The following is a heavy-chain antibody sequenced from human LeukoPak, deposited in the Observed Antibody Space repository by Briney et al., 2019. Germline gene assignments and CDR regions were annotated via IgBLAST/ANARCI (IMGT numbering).Heavy chain of an antibody. CDR1: GFTVSSNY. D-gene: IGHD1-26*01. CDR2: IYGGGST. CDR3: ARGGGSPYYYYGMDV. J-gene: IGHJ6*02. Sequence: GGSLRLSCAASGFTVSSNYMTWVRQAPGKGLAWVSVIYGGGSTYYADSVKGRFTISRDNSKNTLYLHMNSLRAEDTAVYYCARGGGSPYYYYGMDVWGQGTTVTVSS. V-gene: IGHV3-53*01.